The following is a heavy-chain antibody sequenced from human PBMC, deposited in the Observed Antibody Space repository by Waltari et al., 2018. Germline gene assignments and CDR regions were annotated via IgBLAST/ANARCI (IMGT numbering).Heavy chain of an antibody. Sequence: QVQLQESGPGLVKPSETLSLTCTVSGGSISSYYWSWIRQPAGKGLEWIGRIYTSGSTNYTPSLKSRVTMSVDTSKNQFALKLSVVTAADTAVYYCARDCVGMVVVAAENWFDPWGQGTLVTVSS. CDR3: ARDCVGMVVVAAENWFDP. CDR2: IYTSGST. V-gene: IGHV4-4*07. J-gene: IGHJ5*02. CDR1: GGSISSYY. D-gene: IGHD2-15*01.